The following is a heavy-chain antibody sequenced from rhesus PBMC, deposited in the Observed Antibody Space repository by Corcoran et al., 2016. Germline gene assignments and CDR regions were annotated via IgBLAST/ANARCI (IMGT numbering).Heavy chain of an antibody. CDR2: IYGRRGIT. D-gene: IGHD6-31*01. J-gene: IGHJ1*01. CDR3: ARVPIAAAGEYFEF. V-gene: IGHV4-76*01. Sequence: QVQLQESGPGVVKPSETLSLTCAVSGGSISSGYDWSWIRQPPGKGLEWIGYIYGRRGITHSNPSLKNRVTISKDAAKTQFSLKLSSVTAADTAVYYCARVPIAAAGEYFEFWGQGALVTVSS. CDR1: GGSISSGYD.